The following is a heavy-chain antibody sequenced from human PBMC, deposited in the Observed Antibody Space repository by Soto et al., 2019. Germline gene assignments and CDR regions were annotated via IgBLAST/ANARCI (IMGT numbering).Heavy chain of an antibody. CDR3: AREGYYGSGSYRYNWFDP. Sequence: PGWSLRLACAASVFTFIDYYMSWIRQAPGKGLEWVSYISSSGSTIYYADSVKGRFTISRDNAKNSLYLQMNSLRAEDTAVYYCAREGYYGSGSYRYNWFDPWGQGTLVTVS. V-gene: IGHV3-11*01. J-gene: IGHJ5*02. CDR1: VFTFIDYY. CDR2: ISSSGSTI. D-gene: IGHD3-10*01.